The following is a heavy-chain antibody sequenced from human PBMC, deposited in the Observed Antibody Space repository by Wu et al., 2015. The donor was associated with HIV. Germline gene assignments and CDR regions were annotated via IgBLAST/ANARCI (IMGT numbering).Heavy chain of an antibody. J-gene: IGHJ1*01. V-gene: IGHV1-69*05. Sequence: QVHLVQSGPEVKKPGSSVKVSCKASGDISNSHAINWVRQAPGQGLEWMGGITPIFQTPNHAQKFQGRISISMDKSTTTVYMEMRRLTSEDSAVYYCVRTAYCETDPCKGWVFPHWGQGTPVIVSS. CDR3: VRTAYCETDPCKGWVFPH. D-gene: IGHD2-21*01. CDR2: ITPIFQTP. CDR1: GDISNSHA.